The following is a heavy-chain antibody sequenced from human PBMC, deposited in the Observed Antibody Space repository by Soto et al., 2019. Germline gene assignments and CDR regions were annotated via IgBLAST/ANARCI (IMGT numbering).Heavy chain of an antibody. CDR3: ARLRGYSYGGY. J-gene: IGHJ4*02. CDR1: GGSISSSSYY. V-gene: IGHV4-39*01. D-gene: IGHD5-18*01. CDR2: IYYSGST. Sequence: QLQLQESGPGLVKPSETLSLTCTVSGGSISSSSYYWGWIRQPPGKGLEWMGSIYYSGSTYYNPSLKSRVTISVDTSKNQFSLKLSSVTAADTAVYYCARLRGYSYGGYWGQGTLVTVSS.